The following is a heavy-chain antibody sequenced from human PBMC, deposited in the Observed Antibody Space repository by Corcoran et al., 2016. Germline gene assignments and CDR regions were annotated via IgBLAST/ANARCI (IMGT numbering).Heavy chain of an antibody. V-gene: IGHV1-2*04. CDR3: ARSRGVVVPAARAGMDV. J-gene: IGHJ6*02. Sequence: QVQLVQSGAEVKKPGASVKVSCKASGYTFTGYYMHWVRQAPGQGLEWMGWINPNSGGTNYAQKFQGWVTMTRDTSISPAYMELSRLRYDDTAVYEYARSRGVVVPAARAGMDVWGQGTTVTVSS. CDR1: GYTFTGYY. D-gene: IGHD2-2*01. CDR2: INPNSGGT.